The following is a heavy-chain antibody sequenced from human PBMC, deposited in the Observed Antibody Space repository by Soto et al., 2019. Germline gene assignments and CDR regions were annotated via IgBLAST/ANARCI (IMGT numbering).Heavy chain of an antibody. V-gene: IGHV4-59*01. CDR3: ARLLSCELLPSPYYYYGMDV. CDR2: IYYSGST. D-gene: IGHD1-26*01. Sequence: QVQLQESGPGLVKPSETLSLTCTVSGGSISSYYWSWIRQPPGKGLEWIGYIYYSGSTNYNPSLKSRVTISVDTSKNQFSLKLSSVTAADTAVYYCARLLSCELLPSPYYYYGMDVWGQGTTVTVSS. J-gene: IGHJ6*02. CDR1: GGSISSYY.